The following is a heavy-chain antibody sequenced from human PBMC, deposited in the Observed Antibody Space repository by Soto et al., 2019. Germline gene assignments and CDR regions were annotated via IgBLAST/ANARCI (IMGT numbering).Heavy chain of an antibody. CDR1: GGTFDNYA. V-gene: IGHV1-69*01. J-gene: IGHJ6*02. CDR3: ARGLRTGNYGMDV. CDR2: IIPMFETV. Sequence: QEQLLQSGAEVRKPGSSVKVSCKASGGTFDNYAVSWVRQAPGQGLEWMGGIIPMFETVNYAQRFQGRLTTAADESTSTAYMELTSLTSADTAIYLCARGLRTGNYGMDVWGQGTTVTVSS. D-gene: IGHD2-15*01.